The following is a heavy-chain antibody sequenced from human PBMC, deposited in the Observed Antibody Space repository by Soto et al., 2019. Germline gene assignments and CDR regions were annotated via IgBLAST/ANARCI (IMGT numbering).Heavy chain of an antibody. CDR1: GYPFTSYG. D-gene: IGHD6-13*01. Sequence: XSVKVTCKASGYPFTSYGIIWVRQAPGQGLEWMGWISAYNGNTNYAQKLQGRVTMTTDTSTSTAYMELRSLRSDDTAVYYCARDGGAAARTFGYYYYYGMDVCGQGTTVTVSS. CDR3: ARDGGAAARTFGYYYYYGMDV. CDR2: ISAYNGNT. V-gene: IGHV1-18*01. J-gene: IGHJ6*02.